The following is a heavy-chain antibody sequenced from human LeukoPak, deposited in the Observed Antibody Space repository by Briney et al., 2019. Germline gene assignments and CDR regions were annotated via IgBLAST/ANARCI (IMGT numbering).Heavy chain of an antibody. CDR3: ATGDYGAFDI. V-gene: IGHV3-21*01. D-gene: IGHD4-17*01. CDR2: ISSSSSYI. Sequence: GGSLRLSCVASGFIFSSYSMNWVRPAPGKGLEWVSSISSSSSYIYYADSVKGRFTISRDNAKNSLYLQMNSLRAEDTAVYCCATGDYGAFDIWGQGTMVTVSS. CDR1: GFIFSSYS. J-gene: IGHJ3*02.